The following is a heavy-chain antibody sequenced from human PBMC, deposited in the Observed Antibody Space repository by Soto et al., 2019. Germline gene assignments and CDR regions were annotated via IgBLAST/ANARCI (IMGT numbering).Heavy chain of an antibody. V-gene: IGHV4-4*02. D-gene: IGHD4-17*01. CDR1: SGSISSTNW. CDR2: IYHSGST. Sequence: SGTLSLPSAVSSGSISSTNWWGWVRQPPGKGLEWIGEIYHSGSTNYNPSLKSRVTISVDKSKNQFSLKLSSVTAADTAVYYCARVHYGDPGYYYMDVWGKGTTVTGSS. CDR3: ARVHYGDPGYYYMDV. J-gene: IGHJ6*03.